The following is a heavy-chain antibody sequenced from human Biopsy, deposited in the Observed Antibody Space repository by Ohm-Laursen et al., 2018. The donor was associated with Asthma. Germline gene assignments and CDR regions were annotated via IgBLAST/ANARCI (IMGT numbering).Heavy chain of an antibody. CDR2: LIPVLGTP. J-gene: IGHJ3*02. CDR1: GDSFSNYA. D-gene: IGHD3-9*01. Sequence: VASVKVSCKASGDSFSNYAISWVRQAPGQGLEWMGGLIPVLGTPDHAQMFEGRVTITADESTSTAYMDLSSLRSEDTAVYYCARTYYDFLTGQVNDAFAIWGQGTMVTVSS. V-gene: IGHV1-69*13. CDR3: ARTYYDFLTGQVNDAFAI.